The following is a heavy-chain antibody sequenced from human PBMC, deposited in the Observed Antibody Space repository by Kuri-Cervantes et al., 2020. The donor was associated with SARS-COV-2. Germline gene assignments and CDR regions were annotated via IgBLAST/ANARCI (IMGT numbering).Heavy chain of an antibody. Sequence: ASVKVSCKASGYTFTSYGISWVRQAPGQGLEWMGWISAYNGNTNYAQKLQGRVTMTTDTSTSTAYMELRRLRSDDTAVYYCARAFVLGYCSSTSCYTLNFDYWGQGTLVTVSS. CDR2: ISAYNGNT. V-gene: IGHV1-18*01. J-gene: IGHJ4*02. CDR1: GYTFTSYG. CDR3: ARAFVLGYCSSTSCYTLNFDY. D-gene: IGHD2-2*02.